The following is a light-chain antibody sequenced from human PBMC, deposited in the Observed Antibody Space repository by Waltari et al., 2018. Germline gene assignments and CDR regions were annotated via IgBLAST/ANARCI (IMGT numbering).Light chain of an antibody. CDR3: QQSGSSPPYT. J-gene: IGKJ2*01. V-gene: IGKV3-20*01. Sequence: IVLTQSPGTLSWSAGERATLSCRASQSVSRSNLAWYQQKPGQAPRLLIYGASTRATGIPDRFSGSGSGTDFTLTINRLEPEDFAVYFCQQSGSSPPYTFGQGTKLEI. CDR2: GAS. CDR1: QSVSRSN.